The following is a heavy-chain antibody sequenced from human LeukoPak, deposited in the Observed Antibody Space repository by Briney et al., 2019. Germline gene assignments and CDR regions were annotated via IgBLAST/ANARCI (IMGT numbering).Heavy chain of an antibody. CDR3: ATAPERTYRLFDY. V-gene: IGHV3-23*01. D-gene: IGHD3-16*02. Sequence: GGSLRLSCAASGFTFSNYAMSWARQAPGKGLEWVSANSDSGAYTYYADSVKGRFTISRDNSKNTVYLQMTSLRAEDTAVYYCATAPERTYRLFDYWGQGTLVTVSS. CDR1: GFTFSNYA. CDR2: NSDSGAYT. J-gene: IGHJ4*02.